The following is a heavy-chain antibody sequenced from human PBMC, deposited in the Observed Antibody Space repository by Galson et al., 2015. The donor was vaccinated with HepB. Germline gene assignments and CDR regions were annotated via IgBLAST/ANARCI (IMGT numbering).Heavy chain of an antibody. CDR2: MNPNSGNT. J-gene: IGHJ6*03. CDR1: GYTFTSYD. Sequence: SVKVSCKASGYTFTSYDINWVRQATGQGLEWMGWMNPNSGNTGYAQKFQGRVTMTRNTSISTAYMELSSLRSEDTAVYYCTRSLSYYYYMDVWGKGTTVTVSS. CDR3: TRSLSYYYYMDV. V-gene: IGHV1-8*01.